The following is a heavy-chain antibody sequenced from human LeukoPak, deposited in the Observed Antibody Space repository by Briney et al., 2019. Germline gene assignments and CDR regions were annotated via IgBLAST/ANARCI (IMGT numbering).Heavy chain of an antibody. Sequence: ASVKVSCKASGYTFTSYAMNWVRQAPGQGLEWMGWINTNTGNPTYAQGFTGRFVFSLDTSVSTAYLQISSLKAEDTAVYYCARVTSGSYEYYFDYWGQGTLVTVSS. V-gene: IGHV7-4-1*02. CDR1: GYTFTSYA. J-gene: IGHJ4*02. CDR2: INTNTGNP. CDR3: ARVTSGSYEYYFDY. D-gene: IGHD3-10*01.